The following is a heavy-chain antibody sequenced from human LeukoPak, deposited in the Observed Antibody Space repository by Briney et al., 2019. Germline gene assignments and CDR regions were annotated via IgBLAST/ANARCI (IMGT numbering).Heavy chain of an antibody. CDR3: AKDKSTLMPDAFHI. V-gene: IGHV3-66*01. CDR2: IYSGGST. D-gene: IGHD2-2*01. Sequence: GGSLRLSCAASGFTFSNAWMSWVRQAPGKGLEWVSVIYSGGSTYYADSVKGRFTISRDNSKNTLYLQMNSLRAEDTAVYYCAKDKSTLMPDAFHIWGQGTMVTVSS. J-gene: IGHJ3*02. CDR1: GFTFSNAW.